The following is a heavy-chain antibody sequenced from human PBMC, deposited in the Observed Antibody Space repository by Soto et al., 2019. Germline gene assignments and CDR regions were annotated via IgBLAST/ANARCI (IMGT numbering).Heavy chain of an antibody. CDR1: GFSLSTTGVG. Sequence: QITLKESGPPLVKPTQTLTLTCTFSGFSLSTTGVGVGWIRQPPGKALEWLASIYWDDDKRYSTSLRSRLTITKHSSNNLVVLMMTDMNPGDTGTYYGAHTLYTRACDKGWFDPWGPGTLVTVSS. CDR3: AHTLYTRACDKGWFDP. J-gene: IGHJ5*02. V-gene: IGHV2-5*02. CDR2: IYWDDDK. D-gene: IGHD2-2*02.